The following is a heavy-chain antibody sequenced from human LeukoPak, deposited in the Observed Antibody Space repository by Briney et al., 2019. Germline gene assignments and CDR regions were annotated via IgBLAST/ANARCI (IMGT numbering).Heavy chain of an antibody. V-gene: IGHV4-59*01. D-gene: IGHD6-19*01. CDR3: ARATYSSGWDY. CDR1: GGPISSYY. J-gene: IGHJ4*02. CDR2: IYYSGST. Sequence: PSETLSLTCTVSGGPISSYYWSWIRQPPGKGLEWIGYIYYSGSTNYNPSLKSRVTISVDTSKNQFSLKLSSVTAADTAVYYCARATYSSGWDYWGQGTLVTVSS.